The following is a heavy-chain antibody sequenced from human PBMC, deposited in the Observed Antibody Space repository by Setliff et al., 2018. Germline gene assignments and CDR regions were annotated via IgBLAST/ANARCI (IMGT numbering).Heavy chain of an antibody. J-gene: IGHJ6*03. V-gene: IGHV1-46*01. CDR1: GYTFTSYY. CDR3: ARGGGQIHYDFWSGYFSDPQPNYYYYYMDV. D-gene: IGHD3-3*01. Sequence: ASVKVSCKASGYTFTSYYIHWVRQAPGQGLEWMGVINPKNGGATYPQNLQGRVTITRNTSISTAYMELSSLRSEDTAVYYCARGGGQIHYDFWSGYFSDPQPNYYYYYMDVWGKGTTVTVSS. CDR2: INPKNGGA.